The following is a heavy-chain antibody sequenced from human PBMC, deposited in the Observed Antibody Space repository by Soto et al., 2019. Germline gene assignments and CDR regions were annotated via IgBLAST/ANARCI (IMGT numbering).Heavy chain of an antibody. D-gene: IGHD2-2*01. J-gene: IGHJ3*02. CDR1: GGSIISGPYF. Sequence: SETLSLTCSVSGGSIISGPYFWSWIRQQLGKGLEWIGDIYHSGTTYYNPSLTSRVTMSVDTSKNQFSLMLKSVSAADTAVYFCARVPMPMVVIVSQNAFDIWGQGRMVTVSS. V-gene: IGHV4-31*03. CDR2: IYHSGTT. CDR3: ARVPMPMVVIVSQNAFDI.